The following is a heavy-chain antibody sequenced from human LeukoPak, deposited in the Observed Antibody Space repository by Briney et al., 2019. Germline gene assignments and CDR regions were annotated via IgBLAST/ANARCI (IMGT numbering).Heavy chain of an antibody. V-gene: IGHV4-59*01. J-gene: IGHJ2*01. CDR3: ARPGRQDAYNGHYWYLDL. CDR2: VSYSGRT. Sequence: PSETLSLTCTVSGGSITDYYWNWIRQPPGKDLEWIGCVSYSGRTHYSSALKSRVTISVDTSKNQFSLSLRSVTAADTAVYYCARPGRQDAYNGHYWYLDLWGRGTLVTVSS. D-gene: IGHD5-24*01. CDR1: GGSITDYY.